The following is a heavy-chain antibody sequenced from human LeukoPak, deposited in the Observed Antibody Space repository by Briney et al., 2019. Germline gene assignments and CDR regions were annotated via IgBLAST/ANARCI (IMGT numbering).Heavy chain of an antibody. CDR3: ARIPHNMVRGIVILRWFDP. J-gene: IGHJ5*02. D-gene: IGHD3-10*01. CDR2: IYQNGST. V-gene: IGHV4-38-2*02. Sequence: SETLSLTCTVSGGSSSGYFWGWIRQPPGRGLEWIGGIYQNGSTYYNPSLKSRVTISVDRSNNHFSLNLRSVTAADTAVYYCARIPHNMVRGIVILRWFDPWGQGTLVTVSS. CDR1: GGSSSGYF.